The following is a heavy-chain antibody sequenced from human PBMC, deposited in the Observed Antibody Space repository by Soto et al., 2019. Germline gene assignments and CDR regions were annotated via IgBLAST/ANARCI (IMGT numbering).Heavy chain of an antibody. Sequence: QVQLQQWGAGLLKPSETLSLTCAVYGGSFSGYYWSWIRQPPGKGLEWIGEINHSGSTNYNPSLKSRVTISVDTSTNQFALRLSCVTAADTAVYYCAKRGGADFYYCGMDVWGQGTTVTVSS. J-gene: IGHJ6*02. V-gene: IGHV4-34*01. CDR1: GGSFSGYY. CDR2: INHSGST. CDR3: AKRGGADFYYCGMDV. D-gene: IGHD3-10*01.